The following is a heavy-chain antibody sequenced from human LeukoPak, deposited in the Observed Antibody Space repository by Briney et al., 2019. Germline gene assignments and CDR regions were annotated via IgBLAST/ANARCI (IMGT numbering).Heavy chain of an antibody. CDR2: ISYDGSNK. V-gene: IGHV3-30*18. CDR1: GFTFSSYG. Sequence: GGSLRLSCAASGFTFSSYGMHWVRQAPGKGLEWVAVISYDGSNKYYADSVKGRFTISRDNSKNTLYLQMNILRAEDTAVYYCAKDLGTVTMGINWFDPWGQGTLVTVSS. CDR3: AKDLGTVTMGINWFDP. J-gene: IGHJ5*02. D-gene: IGHD4-17*01.